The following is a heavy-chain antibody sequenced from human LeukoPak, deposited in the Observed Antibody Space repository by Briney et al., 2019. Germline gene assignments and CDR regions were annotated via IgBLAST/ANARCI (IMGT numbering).Heavy chain of an antibody. Sequence: GGSLRLTCAASGFTFSNYWMHWVRQAPGKGLVWVSRINRDGSSTDYLDSVKGRFTISRDNARNTLYLQMNSLRAEDTAVYYCARVPYVFDLWGQGTMVTVSS. V-gene: IGHV3-74*01. CDR1: GFTFSNYW. J-gene: IGHJ3*01. CDR2: INRDGSST. CDR3: ARVPYVFDL.